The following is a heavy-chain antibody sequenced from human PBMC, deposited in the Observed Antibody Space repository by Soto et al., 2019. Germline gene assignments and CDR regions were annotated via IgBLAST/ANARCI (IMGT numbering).Heavy chain of an antibody. CDR3: AKDSGYSSGWYDY. J-gene: IGHJ4*02. V-gene: IGHV3-43*02. Sequence: GGSLRLSCAASGFTFDDYAMHWVRQAPGKGLEWVSLISGDGGSTYYADSVKGRFTISRDNSKNSLYLQMNSLRTEDTDLYYCAKDSGYSSGWYDYWGQGTLVTVSS. CDR1: GFTFDDYA. D-gene: IGHD6-19*01. CDR2: ISGDGGST.